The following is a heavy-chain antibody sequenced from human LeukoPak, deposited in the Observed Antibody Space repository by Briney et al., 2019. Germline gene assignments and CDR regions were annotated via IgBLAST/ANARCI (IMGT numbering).Heavy chain of an antibody. CDR3: ARDCDRSGYYCY. J-gene: IGHJ4*02. CDR1: GYTFTSLG. CDR2: ISGDNGNT. D-gene: IGHD3-22*01. V-gene: IGHV1-18*01. Sequence: ASVKVSCKASGYTFTSLGISWVRQAPGQGLEWLGWISGDNGNTYYAQKLQGRATLTTDTSTSTAYMELRSLRSDDTAVYYCARDCDRSGYYCYWGQGTQVTVSS.